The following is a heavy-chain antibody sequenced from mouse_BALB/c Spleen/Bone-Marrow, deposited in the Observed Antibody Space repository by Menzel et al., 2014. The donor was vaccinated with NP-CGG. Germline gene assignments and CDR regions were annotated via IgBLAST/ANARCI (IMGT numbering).Heavy chain of an antibody. CDR3: TRQYGNYYAMDY. Sequence: QVQLKESGAELVRPGASVKVSFKASGYTFTSYWINWVKQSPGQGLEWIGNIYPSDSYTNYNQNFKDKATLTVDKSSSTAYMQLSSPTSEDSAVYYCTRQYGNYYAMDYWGQGTSVTVSS. CDR1: GYTFTSYW. J-gene: IGHJ4*01. CDR2: IYPSDSYT. V-gene: IGHV1S126*01. D-gene: IGHD2-10*02.